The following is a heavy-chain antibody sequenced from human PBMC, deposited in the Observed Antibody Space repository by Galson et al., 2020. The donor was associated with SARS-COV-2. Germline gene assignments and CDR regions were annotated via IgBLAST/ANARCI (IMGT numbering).Heavy chain of an antibody. V-gene: IGHV4-59*08. J-gene: IGHJ3*01. CDR1: GASIRSYF. CDR3: AGLVMVVGVMHDAVDV. Sequence: ASETLSLTCSVSGASIRSYFWGWIRQPPGRGLEWIGNIHFSGTTKFNSSLKSRLTMSVDTSKNQISLKLRSVTAADTAVYYCAGLVMVVGVMHDAVDVWGQGTVVTVAS. D-gene: IGHD3-16*01. CDR2: IHFSGTT.